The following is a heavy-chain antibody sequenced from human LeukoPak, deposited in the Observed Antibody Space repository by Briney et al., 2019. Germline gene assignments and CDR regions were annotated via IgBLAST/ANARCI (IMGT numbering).Heavy chain of an antibody. Sequence: GGSLRLSCAASGFSFSSYSMNWVRQAPGKGLEWVSPISFSGTYIYYADSLKGRITISRDNAKNSLYLQMNSLRAEDTAVYYCAREKEGYCSRTSCYLDYYYYYMDVWGKGTTVTISS. CDR2: ISFSGTYI. V-gene: IGHV3-21*01. CDR1: GFSFSSYS. J-gene: IGHJ6*03. CDR3: AREKEGYCSRTSCYLDYYYYYMDV. D-gene: IGHD2-2*01.